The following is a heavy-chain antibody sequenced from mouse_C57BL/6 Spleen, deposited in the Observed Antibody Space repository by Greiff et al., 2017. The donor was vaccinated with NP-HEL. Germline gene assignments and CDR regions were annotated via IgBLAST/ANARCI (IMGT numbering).Heavy chain of an antibody. CDR3: ARCDYGSSSYYYAMDY. D-gene: IGHD1-1*01. Sequence: VQLKESGPELVKPGASVKISCKASGYSFTDYNMNWVKQSNGKSLEWIGVINPNYGTTSYNQKFKGKATLTVDQSSSTAYMQLNSLTSEDSAVYYCARCDYGSSSYYYAMDYWGQGTSVTVSS. CDR1: GYSFTDYN. V-gene: IGHV1-39*01. J-gene: IGHJ4*01. CDR2: INPNYGTT.